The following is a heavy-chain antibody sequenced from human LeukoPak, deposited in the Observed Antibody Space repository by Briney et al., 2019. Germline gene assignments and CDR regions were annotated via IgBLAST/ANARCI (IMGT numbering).Heavy chain of an antibody. V-gene: IGHV1-69*05. CDR3: ASPEYSSSSLFDY. CDR2: IIPIFGTA. CDR1: GGTFSSYA. D-gene: IGHD6-6*01. J-gene: IGHJ4*02. Sequence: EASVKVSCKAPGGTFSSYAISWVRQAPGQGLEWMGGIIPIFGTANYAQKFQGRVTITTDESTSTAYMELSSLRSEDTAVYYCASPEYSSSSLFDYWGQGTLVTVSS.